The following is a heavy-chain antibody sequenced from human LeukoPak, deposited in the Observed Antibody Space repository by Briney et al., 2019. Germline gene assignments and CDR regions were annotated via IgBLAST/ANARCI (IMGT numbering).Heavy chain of an antibody. V-gene: IGHV4-59*08. D-gene: IGHD2-2*01. CDR1: GGSISNYY. Sequence: SETLSLTCTVSGGSISNYYWNWIRQPPGKGLEWIGYIYHSGSTYYSPSLKSRVTISVDTSKNQFSLKLSSVTAAGTAVYYCARQGYCTSTTCYYYYGMAVWGQGTTVTVSS. CDR2: IYHSGST. CDR3: ARQGYCTSTTCYYYYGMAV. J-gene: IGHJ6*02.